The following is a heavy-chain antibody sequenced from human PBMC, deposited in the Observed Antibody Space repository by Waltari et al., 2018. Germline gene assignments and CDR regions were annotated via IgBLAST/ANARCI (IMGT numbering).Heavy chain of an antibody. D-gene: IGHD6-13*01. Sequence: QVQLQESGPGLVKPSETLSLTCTVSGGSISSYYWSWIRQPPGKGLEWIGYIYYSGSTNYNPSLKSRVTISVDTSKNQFSLKLSSVTAADTAVYYCANPYSSSWYDRLYYFDYWGQGTLVTVSS. J-gene: IGHJ4*02. CDR1: GGSISSYY. CDR3: ANPYSSSWYDRLYYFDY. V-gene: IGHV4-59*01. CDR2: IYYSGST.